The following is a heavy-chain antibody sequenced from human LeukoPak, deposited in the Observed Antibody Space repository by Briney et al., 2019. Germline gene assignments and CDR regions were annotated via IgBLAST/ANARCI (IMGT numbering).Heavy chain of an antibody. V-gene: IGHV3-49*04. D-gene: IGHD2-2*01. CDR2: IRSKTYGGTP. CDR1: GFTFDDYA. Sequence: GGSLRLSCAASGFTFDDYAMGWVRQAPGKGLEWVGFIRSKTYGGTPEYGASVKGRFTISRDGSRGIVYLQMNSLEMEDTAVYYCARDGTVYSSSWYGNWGQGTLVTVSS. CDR3: ARDGTVYSSSWYGN. J-gene: IGHJ4*02.